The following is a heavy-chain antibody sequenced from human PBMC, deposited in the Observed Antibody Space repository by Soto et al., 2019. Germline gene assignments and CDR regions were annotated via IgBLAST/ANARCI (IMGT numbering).Heavy chain of an antibody. CDR3: ARYNDFWSGSHGYYGMDV. CDR2: IYYSGST. D-gene: IGHD3-3*01. V-gene: IGHV4-38-2*01. Sequence: SETLSLTCAVAGGSINSAYYWGWIRQPPGKGLEWIGSIYYSGSTSYNPSLKSRVTISADTSKNQFSLKLSSVTAADTAVYYCARYNDFWSGSHGYYGMDVWGQGTTVTVSS. CDR1: GGSINSAYY. J-gene: IGHJ6*02.